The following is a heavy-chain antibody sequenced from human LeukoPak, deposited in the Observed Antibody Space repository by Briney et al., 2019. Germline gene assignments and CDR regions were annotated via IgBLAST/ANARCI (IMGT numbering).Heavy chain of an antibody. CDR2: IYHSGST. Sequence: PSETLSLTCAVSGGSISSSNWWSWVRQPPGKGLEWIGEIYHSGSTNYNPSLKSRVTISVDRSKNQFSLKLRAVTAADTAVYYCARVNRRYSSGWLENWFDPWGQGTLVTVSS. CDR3: ARVNRRYSSGWLENWFDP. D-gene: IGHD6-19*01. J-gene: IGHJ5*02. V-gene: IGHV4-4*02. CDR1: GGSISSSNW.